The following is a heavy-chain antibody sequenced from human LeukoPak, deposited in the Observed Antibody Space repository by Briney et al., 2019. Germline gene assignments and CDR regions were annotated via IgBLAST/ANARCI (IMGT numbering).Heavy chain of an antibody. CDR2: IYYSGST. D-gene: IGHD2-2*01. CDR1: GGSISSGDYY. CDR3: ARGPYCSSTSCYYPY. Sequence: SETLSLTCTVSGGSISSGDYYWSWIRQHPGKGLEWIGYIYYSGSTYYNPSLKSRVTISVDTSKNQFSLKLSSVTAADTAVYYCARGPYCSSTSCYYPYSGQGTLVTVSS. V-gene: IGHV4-31*03. J-gene: IGHJ4*02.